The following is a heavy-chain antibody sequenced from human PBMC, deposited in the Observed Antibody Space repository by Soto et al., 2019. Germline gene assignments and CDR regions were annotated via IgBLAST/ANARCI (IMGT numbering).Heavy chain of an antibody. D-gene: IGHD1-1*01. CDR1: GYTFTSYD. V-gene: IGHV1-8*01. CDR2: MNPNSGNT. Sequence: ASVKVSCKASGYTFTSYDINWVRRATGQGPEWMGWMNPNSGNTGYAQKFQGRVTMTRNTSISTAYMELRSLRSEDTAVYYCANGTSGLDPWGQGTLVTVSS. CDR3: ANGTSGLDP. J-gene: IGHJ5*02.